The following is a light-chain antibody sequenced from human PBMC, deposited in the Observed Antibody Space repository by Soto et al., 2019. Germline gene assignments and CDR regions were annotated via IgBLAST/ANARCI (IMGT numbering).Light chain of an antibody. V-gene: IGLV2-23*02. Sequence: QSALTQPASVSGSPGQSITISCTGTSSDVGNYDLVSWYQQRPGKVPKLLIYGVNKRPSGVSNRFSGSKSGNTASPTISGLLAEDESDYFCCSYVCGTPFENVVFGAGTQLTVL. CDR1: SSDVGNYDL. CDR3: CSYVCGTPFENVV. J-gene: IGLJ2*01. CDR2: GVN.